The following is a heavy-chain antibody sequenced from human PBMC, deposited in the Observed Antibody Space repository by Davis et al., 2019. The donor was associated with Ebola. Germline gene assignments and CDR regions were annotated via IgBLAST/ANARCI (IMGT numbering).Heavy chain of an antibody. D-gene: IGHD6-19*01. V-gene: IGHV4-61*01. J-gene: IGHJ6*02. Sequence: SETLSLTCTVSGGSISSSSYYWSWIRQPPGKGLEWIGYIYYSGSTNYNPSLKSRVTISVDTSKNQFSLKLSSVTAADTAVYYCAREVGWTSYYGMDVWGQGTTVTVSS. CDR1: GGSISSSSYY. CDR2: IYYSGST. CDR3: AREVGWTSYYGMDV.